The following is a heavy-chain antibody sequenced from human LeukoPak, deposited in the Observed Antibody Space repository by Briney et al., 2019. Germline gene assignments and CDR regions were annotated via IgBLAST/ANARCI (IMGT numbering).Heavy chain of an antibody. V-gene: IGHV4-61*02. Sequence: PSETLSLTCTVSGGSISSGSYYWRWIRQPAGKGLEWIGRIYTSGSTNYNPSLKSRVTISVDTSKNQFFLKLSSVTAADTAVYYCARDPLFDYWGQGTLVTISS. CDR1: GGSISSGSYY. J-gene: IGHJ4*02. CDR3: ARDPLFDY. CDR2: IYTSGST.